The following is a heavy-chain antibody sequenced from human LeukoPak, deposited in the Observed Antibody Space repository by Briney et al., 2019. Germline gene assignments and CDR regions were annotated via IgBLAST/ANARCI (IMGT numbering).Heavy chain of an antibody. J-gene: IGHJ3*01. V-gene: IGHV3-23*01. CDR1: GFTFSMCP. CDR3: AKVVGFHYDSSLDYPIAYDGFDV. CDR2: ISDSGGRP. D-gene: IGHD3-22*01. Sequence: GGSLRLSCAASGFTFSMCPMSWVRQAPGKGLEWVSGISDSGGRPYYADAVKGRFTISRDNSENTVSLQIDSLRVEDTAVYYCAKVVGFHYDSSLDYPIAYDGFDVWGQGTLVTVSS.